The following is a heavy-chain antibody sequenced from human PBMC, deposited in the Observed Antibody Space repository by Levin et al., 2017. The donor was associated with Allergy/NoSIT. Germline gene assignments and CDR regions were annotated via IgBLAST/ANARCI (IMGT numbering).Heavy chain of an antibody. Sequence: LSLTCAASGFTFSSYAMHWVRQAPGKGLEWVAVILYDGSKKYFADSVKGRFTISRDNSKNTLYLQMNSLGAEDTAVYYCAREGYDKWDFDYWGQGTLVTVSS. J-gene: IGHJ4*02. CDR2: ILYDGSKK. CDR3: AREGYDKWDFDY. D-gene: IGHD5-12*01. CDR1: GFTFSSYA. V-gene: IGHV3-30-3*01.